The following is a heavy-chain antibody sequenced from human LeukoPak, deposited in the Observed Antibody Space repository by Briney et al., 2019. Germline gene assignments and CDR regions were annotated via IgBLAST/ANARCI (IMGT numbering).Heavy chain of an antibody. Sequence: ASVKVSCKVSGYTLTELSMHWVRQAPGKGLEWMGGFDPEDGETIYSQKFQGRVTMTEYTSTDTAYMELSSLRSAHTALYYCAAPHYDYVWGSYRSSFDYWGPGTPVTVSS. D-gene: IGHD3-16*02. CDR3: AAPHYDYVWGSYRSSFDY. V-gene: IGHV1-24*01. CDR2: FDPEDGET. CDR1: GYTLTELS. J-gene: IGHJ4*02.